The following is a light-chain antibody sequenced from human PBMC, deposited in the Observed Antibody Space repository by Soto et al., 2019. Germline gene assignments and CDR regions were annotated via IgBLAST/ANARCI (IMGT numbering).Light chain of an antibody. CDR1: SSDVGGYNY. CDR2: EVT. V-gene: IGLV2-8*01. CDR3: SSYAGSNNFDV. J-gene: IGLJ1*01. Sequence: QSALTQPPSASGSPGQSVTISCNGTSSDVGGYNYVSWYQQHPGKAPKLVIYEVTKRPSGVPDRFSGSKSGNTASLTVSGLQAEDEADYYCSSYAGSNNFDVFGPGTKLTVL.